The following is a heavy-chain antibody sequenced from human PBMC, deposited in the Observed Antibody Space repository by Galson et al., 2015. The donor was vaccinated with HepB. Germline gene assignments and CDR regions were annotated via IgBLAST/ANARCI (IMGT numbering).Heavy chain of an antibody. Sequence: SVKVSCKASGYTFTGYYMHWVRQAPRQGLEWMGRINPNSGGTDYAQKFQGRVTMTRDTSISTAYMELSSLRSDDTAVYYCARQTTTTVIYHGMDVWGQGATVTVS. CDR3: ARQTTTTVIYHGMDV. CDR2: INPNSGGT. CDR1: GYTFTGYY. D-gene: IGHD4-11*01. V-gene: IGHV1-2*06. J-gene: IGHJ6*02.